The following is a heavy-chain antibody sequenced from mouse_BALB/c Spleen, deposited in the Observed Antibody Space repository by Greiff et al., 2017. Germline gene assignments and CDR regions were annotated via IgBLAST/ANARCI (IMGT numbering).Heavy chain of an antibody. CDR1: GFTFTDYY. CDR3: ARDADYYGFAY. J-gene: IGHJ3*01. CDR2: IRNKANGYTT. D-gene: IGHD1-1*01. V-gene: IGHV7-3*02. Sequence: EVKLVESGGGLVQPGGSLRLSCATSGFTFTDYYMSWVRQPPGKALEWLGFIRNKANGYTTEYSASVKGRFIVSRDTSQSILYLQMNALRAEDTAIYYCARDADYYGFAYWGQGTLVTVSA.